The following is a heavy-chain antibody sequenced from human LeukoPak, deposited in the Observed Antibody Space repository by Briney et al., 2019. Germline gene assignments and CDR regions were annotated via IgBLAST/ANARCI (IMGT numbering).Heavy chain of an antibody. CDR1: GGSFSGYY. D-gene: IGHD3-9*01. J-gene: IGHJ4*02. CDR2: INHSGST. Sequence: SETLSLTCAVYGGSFSGYYWSWIRQPPGKGLEWIGEINHSGSTNYNPSLKSRVTISVDTSKNQFSLKLSSVTAADTAVYYCARTYYDILTGYYAFDYWGQGTLVTVSS. V-gene: IGHV4-34*01. CDR3: ARTYYDILTGYYAFDY.